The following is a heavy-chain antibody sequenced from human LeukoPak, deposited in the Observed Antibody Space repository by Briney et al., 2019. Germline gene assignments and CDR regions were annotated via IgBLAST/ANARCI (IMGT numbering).Heavy chain of an antibody. CDR1: GFTFSSYA. Sequence: GGSLRLSCAASGFTFSSYAMSWVRQAPGKGLEWVSGISGSGGSTYYADSVKSRVTISRDNSKNTLYLQMNSLRAEDTAVYYCASTTVTTQGDYWGQGTLVTVSS. V-gene: IGHV3-23*01. CDR3: ASTTVTTQGDY. J-gene: IGHJ4*02. D-gene: IGHD4-17*01. CDR2: ISGSGGST.